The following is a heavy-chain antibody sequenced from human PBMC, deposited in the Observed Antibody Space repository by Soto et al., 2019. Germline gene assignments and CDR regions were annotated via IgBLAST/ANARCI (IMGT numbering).Heavy chain of an antibody. CDR3: AKAVKYVGATGAFDI. CDR2: ISGSGGST. V-gene: IGHV3-23*01. D-gene: IGHD1-26*01. Sequence: GGSLRLSCTASGFTFSSYAMSWVRQAPGKGLEWVSAISGSGGSTYYADSVKGRFTISRDNSKNTLYLQMNSLRAEDTAVYYCAKAVKYVGATGAFDIWGQGTMVTVSS. CDR1: GFTFSSYA. J-gene: IGHJ3*02.